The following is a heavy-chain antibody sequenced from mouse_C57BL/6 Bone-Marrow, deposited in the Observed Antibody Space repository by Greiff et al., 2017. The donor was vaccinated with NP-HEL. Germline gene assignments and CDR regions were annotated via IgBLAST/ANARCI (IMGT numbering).Heavy chain of an antibody. D-gene: IGHD1-1*01. V-gene: IGHV2-2*01. Sequence: VQLQQSGPGLVQPSQSLSITCTVSGFSLTSYGVHWVRQSPGKGLEWLGVIWSGGSTDYNAAFISRLSISKDNSKSQVFFKMNSLQADDTAIYYCASPNYGSSPSWFAYWGQGTLVTVSA. CDR1: GFSLTSYG. CDR2: IWSGGST. J-gene: IGHJ3*01. CDR3: ASPNYGSSPSWFAY.